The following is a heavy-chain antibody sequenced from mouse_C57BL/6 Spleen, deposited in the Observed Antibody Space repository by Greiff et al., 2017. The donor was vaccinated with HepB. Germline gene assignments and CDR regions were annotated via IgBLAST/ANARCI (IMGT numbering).Heavy chain of an antibody. CDR1: GFTFSSYA. D-gene: IGHD4-1*01. J-gene: IGHJ2*01. CDR3: ARDRANWVY. V-gene: IGHV5-4*01. Sequence: EVKLMESGGGLVKPGGSLKLSCAASGFTFSSYAMSWVRQTPEKRLEWVATISDGGSYTYYPDNVKGRFTISRDNAKNNLYLQMSHLKSEDTAMYYCARDRANWVYWGQSTTLTVSS. CDR2: ISDGGSYT.